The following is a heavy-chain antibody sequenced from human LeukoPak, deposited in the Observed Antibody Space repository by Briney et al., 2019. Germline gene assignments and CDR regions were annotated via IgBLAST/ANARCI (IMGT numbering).Heavy chain of an antibody. V-gene: IGHV3-23*01. CDR1: GFTFRNYA. CDR2: ISAGDGSG. Sequence: PGGSLRLSCAASGFTFRNYAMSWVRQAPGKGLEWVSAISAGDGSGYYADSVKGRFTISRDNSRNTLYLQMNSLRDEDTAVYYCVNGRTPGPGEAPPGSHWFDPWGQGTLVTVSA. CDR3: VNGRTPGPGEAPPGSHWFDP. D-gene: IGHD6-13*01. J-gene: IGHJ5*02.